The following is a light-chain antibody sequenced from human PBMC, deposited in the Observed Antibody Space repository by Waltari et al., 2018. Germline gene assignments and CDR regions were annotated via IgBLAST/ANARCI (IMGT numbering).Light chain of an antibody. CDR1: QSLTNKY. CDR2: GAY. Sequence: VLTQSPGTLSLSPGETATLPCRAVQSLTNKYLAWYQQKPGQAPRLLIYGAYSRAAGIPDRFSGSGSGTDFTLTISRLEPEDSAVYYCQQYGSSIMYTFGQGTKLEIK. CDR3: QQYGSSIMYT. J-gene: IGKJ2*01. V-gene: IGKV3-20*01.